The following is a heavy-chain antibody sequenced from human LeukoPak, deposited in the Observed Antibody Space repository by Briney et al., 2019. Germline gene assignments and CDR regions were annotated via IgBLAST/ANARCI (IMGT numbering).Heavy chain of an antibody. Sequence: ASVKVSCKASGYTFTGYYMHWVRQAPGQGLEWMGWINPNSGGTNYAQKFQGRVTMTRDTSISTAYMELSRLRSDDTAVYYCARVAPAAILDIYYYYMDVWGKGTTVTISS. CDR3: ARVAPAAILDIYYYYMDV. V-gene: IGHV1-2*02. CDR2: INPNSGGT. J-gene: IGHJ6*03. D-gene: IGHD2-2*01. CDR1: GYTFTGYY.